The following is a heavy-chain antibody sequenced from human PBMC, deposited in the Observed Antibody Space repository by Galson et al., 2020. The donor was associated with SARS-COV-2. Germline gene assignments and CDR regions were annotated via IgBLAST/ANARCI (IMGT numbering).Heavy chain of an antibody. CDR1: GGSISSSSYY. CDR2: IYYSGST. CDR3: ARGLWSSGCSDP. V-gene: IGHV4-39*07. Sequence: ASETLSLTCTVSGGSISSSSYYWGWIRQPPGKGLEWIGSIYYSGSTYYNPSLKSRVTISVDTSKNQFSLKLSSVTAADTAVYYCARGLWSSGCSDPWGQGTLVTVSS. J-gene: IGHJ5*02. D-gene: IGHD6-19*01.